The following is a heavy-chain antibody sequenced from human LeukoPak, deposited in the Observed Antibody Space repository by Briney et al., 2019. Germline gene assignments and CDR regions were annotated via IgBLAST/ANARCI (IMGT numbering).Heavy chain of an antibody. CDR2: IYYSGST. J-gene: IGHJ4*02. CDR1: GGSISSYY. V-gene: IGHV4-59*01. CDR3: ARMYYYGSGSDY. D-gene: IGHD3-10*01. Sequence: PSETLSLTRTVSGGSISSYYWSWIRQPPGKGLEWIGYIYYSGSTNYNPSLKSRVTISVDTSKNQFSLKLSSVTAADTAVYYCARMYYYGSGSDYWGQGTLVTVSS.